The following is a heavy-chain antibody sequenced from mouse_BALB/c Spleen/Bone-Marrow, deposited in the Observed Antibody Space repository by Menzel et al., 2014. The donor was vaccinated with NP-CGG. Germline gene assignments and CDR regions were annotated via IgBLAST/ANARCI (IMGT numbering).Heavy chain of an antibody. D-gene: IGHD3-3*01. V-gene: IGHV1-87*01. CDR3: ARGTNY. CDR1: GYTFTNYW. J-gene: IGHJ2*01. Sequence: VKLQESGAELARPGASVKLSCKASGYTFTNYWMQWVKQRPGQGLEWIGAIYPGDGDTRYTQRFKDKATLTADNSSTTGDMQLSNLASDDSAVYYCARGTNYWGQGTTLTVSS. CDR2: IYPGDGDT.